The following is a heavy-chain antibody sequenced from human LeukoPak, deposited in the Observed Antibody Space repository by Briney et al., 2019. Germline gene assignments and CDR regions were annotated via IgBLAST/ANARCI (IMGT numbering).Heavy chain of an antibody. CDR3: ASRHDSKAFDI. CDR1: GGSISTYY. V-gene: IGHV4-59*08. CDR2: IYYSGST. J-gene: IGHJ3*02. Sequence: PSETLSLTCSVSGGSISTYYWSWIRQPPGKGLEWIGYIYYSGSTNYNPSLKSRVTISVDTSKNQFSLKLSSVTAADTAVYYCASRHDSKAFDIWGQGTMVTVSS. D-gene: IGHD2-21*02.